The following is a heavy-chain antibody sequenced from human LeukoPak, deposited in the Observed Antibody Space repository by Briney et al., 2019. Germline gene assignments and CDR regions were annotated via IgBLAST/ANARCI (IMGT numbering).Heavy chain of an antibody. CDR2: VSNSGDT. J-gene: IGHJ4*02. CDR3: VRKEVRCSRSSCYPHVFDS. D-gene: IGHD2-2*01. Sequence: SETLSLACTVSGGSISSSSFYWGWIRQPPGKGLEWIGSVSNSGDTYYNASLKSRVTISVDTSKNQFSLKLRTVTAADTAVYYCVRKEVRCSRSSCYPHVFDSWGQGTVVTVSS. CDR1: GGSISSSSFY. V-gene: IGHV4-39*01.